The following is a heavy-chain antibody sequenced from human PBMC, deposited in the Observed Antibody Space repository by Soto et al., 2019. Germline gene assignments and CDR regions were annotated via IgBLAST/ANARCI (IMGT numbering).Heavy chain of an antibody. CDR3: VTWGRSGLDAGFY. CDR2: MSPNSGKT. D-gene: IGHD3-3*01. CDR1: GYPFTNYD. Sequence: QIHLVQSGAEVKKPGASVKVSCKTSGYPFTNYDINWVRQATGQGLEWMGYMSPNSGKTGYAQKFQGRVTMTRDTSISTAYMELSNLRSEDTAVYYCVTWGRSGLDAGFYWGQGNLVTASS. V-gene: IGHV1-8*01. J-gene: IGHJ4*02.